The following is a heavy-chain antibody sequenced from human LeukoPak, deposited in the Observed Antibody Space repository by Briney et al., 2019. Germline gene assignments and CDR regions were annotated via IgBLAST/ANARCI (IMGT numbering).Heavy chain of an antibody. CDR2: ISYDGSNK. V-gene: IGHV3-30*18. CDR1: GFGISAYS. J-gene: IGHJ4*02. Sequence: GGSLRLSCAASGFGISAYSMNWFGQAPGKGRGGVAVISYDGSNKYYADSVKGRFTISRDNSKNTLYLQMNTVRAEDTAVYYCAKGGGFGYCSDGSCYFDYWGQGTLVTVSS. D-gene: IGHD2-15*01. CDR3: AKGGGFGYCSDGSCYFDY.